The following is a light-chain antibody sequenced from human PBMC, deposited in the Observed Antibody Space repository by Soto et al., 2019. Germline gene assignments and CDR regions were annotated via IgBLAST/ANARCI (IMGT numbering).Light chain of an antibody. J-gene: IGLJ2*01. V-gene: IGLV2-14*03. CDR2: DVS. Sequence: QSALTQPASVSGSPGQSITISCTGTSSDVGAYDFVSWYQQHPGKAPKLMIYDVSNRPSGFSNRFSGSKSGNTASLTISGLQAEDEADYYCSSYTSSSTLGVFGGGTKLTAL. CDR3: SSYTSSSTLGV. CDR1: SSDVGAYDF.